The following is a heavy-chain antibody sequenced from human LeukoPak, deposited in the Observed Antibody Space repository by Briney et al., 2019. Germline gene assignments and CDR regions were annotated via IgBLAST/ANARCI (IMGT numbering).Heavy chain of an antibody. Sequence: SVKVSCKASGGTFSSYAISWVRQAPGQGLEWMGRIIPIFGTANYAQKFQGRVTITTDESTSTAYMELSSLRSEDTAVYYCARDPPTDYDFWSGYFDYWGQGTLVTVSS. V-gene: IGHV1-69*05. J-gene: IGHJ4*02. CDR2: IIPIFGTA. CDR3: ARDPPTDYDFWSGYFDY. CDR1: GGTFSSYA. D-gene: IGHD3-3*01.